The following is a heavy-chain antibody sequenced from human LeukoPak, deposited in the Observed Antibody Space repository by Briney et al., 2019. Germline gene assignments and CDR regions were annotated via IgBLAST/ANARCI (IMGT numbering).Heavy chain of an antibody. J-gene: IGHJ4*02. CDR2: INQDGSEE. Sequence: GGSLRLSCEASGFTFTSHWMTWVRQAPGKGLEWVAHINQDGSEEHYMDTAKARFTISRDNAKNSLSLQMNSLRAEDTAVYYCVRDGGVSGYDLLDYWGQGTLVTVSS. CDR3: VRDGGVSGYDLLDY. V-gene: IGHV3-7*01. CDR1: GFTFTSHW. D-gene: IGHD5-12*01.